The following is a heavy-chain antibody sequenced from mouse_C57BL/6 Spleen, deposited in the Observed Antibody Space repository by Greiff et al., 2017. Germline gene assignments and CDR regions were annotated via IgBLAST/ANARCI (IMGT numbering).Heavy chain of an antibody. Sequence: QVQLQQPGAELVKPGASVKLSCKASGYTFTSYWMQWVKQRPGQGLEWIGEIDPSDSYTNYNQKFKGKATLAVDPSSSTAYMQLSSLTSEDSAVYYCARLSSYRYYFDYWGQGTTLTVSS. V-gene: IGHV1-50*01. CDR1: GYTFTSYW. CDR3: ARLSSYRYYFDY. D-gene: IGHD1-1*01. CDR2: IDPSDSYT. J-gene: IGHJ2*01.